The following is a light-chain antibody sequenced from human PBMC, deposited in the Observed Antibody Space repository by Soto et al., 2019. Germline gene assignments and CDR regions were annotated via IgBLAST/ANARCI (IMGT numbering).Light chain of an antibody. CDR2: DVS. CDR3: QQCNNWPPIT. V-gene: IGKV3-11*01. J-gene: IGKJ5*01. CDR1: QSVGKY. Sequence: EIVLTQSPATLSLSPGERATLSCRASQSVGKYLAWYQQKPGQAPRLLIYDVSSRAPGIPARFSGGGSGTDFTLTISSLEPEDFAVYYCQQCNNWPPITFGQGTRLEI.